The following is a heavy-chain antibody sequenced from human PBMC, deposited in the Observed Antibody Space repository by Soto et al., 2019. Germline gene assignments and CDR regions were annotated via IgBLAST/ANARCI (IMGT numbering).Heavy chain of an antibody. V-gene: IGHV3-33*01. D-gene: IGHD6-13*01. J-gene: IGHJ6*02. Sequence: GGSLRLSCAASGFTFSRYGMHWVRQAPGKGLEWGAVIWYDGSNKYYADSVKGRFTISRDNSKNTLYLQMNSLRAEDTAVYYCARDYKFRKPAAGPYYYYGMDVWGQGTTVTVSS. CDR1: GFTFSRYG. CDR3: ARDYKFRKPAAGPYYYYGMDV. CDR2: IWYDGSNK.